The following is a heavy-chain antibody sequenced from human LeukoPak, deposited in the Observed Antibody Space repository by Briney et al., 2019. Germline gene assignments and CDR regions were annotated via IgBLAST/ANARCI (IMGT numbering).Heavy chain of an antibody. J-gene: IGHJ4*02. V-gene: IGHV1-69*05. Sequence: GASVKVSCKASGGTFSSYAISWVRQAPGQGLEWMGRIIPIFGTANYAQKFQGRVTITTDESTSTAYMELSSLRSEDTAVYYCAESLGIAAAGYWGQGTLVTVSS. D-gene: IGHD6-13*01. CDR2: IIPIFGTA. CDR1: GGTFSSYA. CDR3: AESLGIAAAGY.